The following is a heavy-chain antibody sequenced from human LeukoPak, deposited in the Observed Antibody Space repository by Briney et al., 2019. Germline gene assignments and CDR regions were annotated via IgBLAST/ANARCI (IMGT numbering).Heavy chain of an antibody. CDR3: AKERRAVAPSRFGAFDI. CDR1: GFTFDDYA. D-gene: IGHD6-19*01. CDR2: ISWNSGSI. Sequence: AGGSLRLSCAASGFTFDDYAMHWVRQAPGKGLEWVSGISWNSGSIGYADSVKGRFTISRDNAKNSLYLQMNSLRAEDTALYYCAKERRAVAPSRFGAFDIWGQGTMVTVSS. V-gene: IGHV3-9*01. J-gene: IGHJ3*02.